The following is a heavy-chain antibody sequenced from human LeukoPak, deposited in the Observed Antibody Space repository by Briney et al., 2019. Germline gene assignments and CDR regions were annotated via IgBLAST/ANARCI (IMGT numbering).Heavy chain of an antibody. Sequence: PSETLSLTCSVSGGSVSSGSYYWSWIRQPPGKGLEWIGYIYYSGSTNYNPSLKSRVTISVDTSKNQFSLKLSSVTAADTAVYYCARAGPYCSSTSCYPSWFDPWGQGTLVTVSS. CDR2: IYYSGST. D-gene: IGHD2-2*01. CDR3: ARAGPYCSSTSCYPSWFDP. CDR1: GGSVSSGSYY. V-gene: IGHV4-61*01. J-gene: IGHJ5*02.